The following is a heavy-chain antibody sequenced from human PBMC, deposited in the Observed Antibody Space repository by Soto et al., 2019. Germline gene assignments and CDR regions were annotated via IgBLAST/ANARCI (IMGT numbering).Heavy chain of an antibody. CDR3: ARLLTEGVTYREDAFDI. CDR1: GYTFSSHG. D-gene: IGHD3-16*02. J-gene: IGHJ3*02. CDR2: ISTYNGKT. V-gene: IGHV1-18*01. Sequence: QVQLVQSGGEVKKPGASLKVSCKASGYTFSSHGFSWVRQAPGQGLEWMGWISTYNGKTDYAEKFQGRVTMTADTRTNTGYMELRSLRSDDTAVYYCARLLTEGVTYREDAFDIWGQGTKVTVSS.